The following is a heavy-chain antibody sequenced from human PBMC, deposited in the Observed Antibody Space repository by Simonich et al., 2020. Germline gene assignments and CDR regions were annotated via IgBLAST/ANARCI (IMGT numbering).Heavy chain of an antibody. Sequence: QVQLVQSGAEVKKPGASVKVSCKASGYTFTGYYMHGVRQAPGQGLEWVGWINPNSGGTNDAQKFQGRVTMTRDTSSSTAYMELSRLRSDDTAVYYCARDSYSSWYFDLWGRGTLVTVSS. V-gene: IGHV1-2*02. CDR3: ARDSYSSWYFDL. CDR1: GYTFTGYY. CDR2: INPNSGGT. J-gene: IGHJ2*01. D-gene: IGHD6-13*01.